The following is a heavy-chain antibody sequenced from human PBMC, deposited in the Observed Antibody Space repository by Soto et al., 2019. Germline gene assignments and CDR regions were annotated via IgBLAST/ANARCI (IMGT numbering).Heavy chain of an antibody. CDR3: AREKSSAWYFDY. CDR2: INTDESST. D-gene: IGHD6-19*01. CDR1: GFTFNSYW. V-gene: IGHV3-74*01. J-gene: IGHJ4*02. Sequence: GGSLRLSCAASGFTFNSYWMHWVRQAPGKGLVWVSRINTDESSTSYADSVKGRFTVSRDNAKNTLYLQMNSLRAGDTAVYYCAREKSSAWYFDYWGQGTLVTVSS.